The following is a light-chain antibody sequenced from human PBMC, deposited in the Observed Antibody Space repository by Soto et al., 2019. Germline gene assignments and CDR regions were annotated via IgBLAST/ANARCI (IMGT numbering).Light chain of an antibody. Sequence: SVLTQPPSASGSPGQSVTISCTGTSSDVGGYNYVSWYQQHPGKAPKLMIFEVSKRPSGVPDRFSGSKSGNTASLTVSGLQAEDDADYYCSSYAGSNRVFGTGTKVTVL. CDR1: SSDVGGYNY. V-gene: IGLV2-8*01. CDR3: SSYAGSNRV. CDR2: EVS. J-gene: IGLJ1*01.